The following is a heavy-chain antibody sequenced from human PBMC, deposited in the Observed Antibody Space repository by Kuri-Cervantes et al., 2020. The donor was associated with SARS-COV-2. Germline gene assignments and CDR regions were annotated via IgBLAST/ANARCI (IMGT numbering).Heavy chain of an antibody. CDR3: ATGVRGYSYGPDY. CDR2: IKQDGSEK. J-gene: IGHJ4*02. CDR1: GFTFSSYW. D-gene: IGHD5-18*01. Sequence: GESLKISCAASGFTFSSYWMSWVRQAPGKGLEWVANIKQDGSEKYYVDSVKGRFTISRDNAKNSLYLQMNSLRAEDTAVYYCATGVRGYSYGPDYWGQGTLVPSPQ. V-gene: IGHV3-7*05.